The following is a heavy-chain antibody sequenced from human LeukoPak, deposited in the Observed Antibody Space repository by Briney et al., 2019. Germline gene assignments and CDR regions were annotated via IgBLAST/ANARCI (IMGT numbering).Heavy chain of an antibody. D-gene: IGHD3-10*01. Sequence: AGGSLRLSCAASGFTFSNYAISWVRQAPGKGLEWVSAISGTGGRTYYADSVKGRFTISRDNSKNTLYLQMNSLRSEDTAVYYCAIIYYGSGSYFDYWGQGTLVTVSS. CDR1: GFTFSNYA. J-gene: IGHJ4*02. CDR2: ISGTGGRT. CDR3: AIIYYGSGSYFDY. V-gene: IGHV3-23*01.